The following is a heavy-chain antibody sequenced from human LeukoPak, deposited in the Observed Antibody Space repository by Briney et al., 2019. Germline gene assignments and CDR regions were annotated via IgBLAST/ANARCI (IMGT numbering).Heavy chain of an antibody. V-gene: IGHV3-30*18. D-gene: IGHD3-22*01. Sequence: GGSLRLSCAVSGFTFSSAGMHWVRQAPGKGLEWVAVISYDGSNKYYADSVKGRFTISRDNSKNTLYLQMNSLRAEDTAVYYCAKEFYYDSSGYYPTLDYWGQGTLVTVSS. CDR1: GFTFSSAG. CDR2: ISYDGSNK. CDR3: AKEFYYDSSGYYPTLDY. J-gene: IGHJ4*02.